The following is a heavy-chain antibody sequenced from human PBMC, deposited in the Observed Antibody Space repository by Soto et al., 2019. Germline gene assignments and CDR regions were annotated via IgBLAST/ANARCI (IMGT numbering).Heavy chain of an antibody. V-gene: IGHV2-5*02. CDR3: AHRVLRTVFGLVTTTAIYFDF. CDR2: IYWDDDK. J-gene: IGHJ4*02. D-gene: IGHD3-3*01. Sequence: QITLNESGPMQVXPRQTLXLTXTXSXFSLTTSGVGVGWIRQSPGKAPEWLALIYWDDDKRYSPSLKSRLTITKDTSKNQVVLTMADLDPADTGTYYCAHRVLRTVFGLVTTTAIYFDFWGQGTPVAVSS. CDR1: XFSLTTSGVG.